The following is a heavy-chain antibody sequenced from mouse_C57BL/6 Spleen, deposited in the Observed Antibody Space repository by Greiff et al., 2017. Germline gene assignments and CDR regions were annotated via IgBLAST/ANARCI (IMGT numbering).Heavy chain of an antibody. V-gene: IGHV1-82*01. CDR2: IYPGDGDT. J-gene: IGHJ1*03. CDR3: AKGGNWYFDV. Sequence: QVQLQQSGPELVKPGASVKISCKASGYAFSSSWMNWVKQRPGKGLEWIGRIYPGDGDTNYNGKFKGKATLTADKSSSTAYMQLSSLTSEDSAVYFCAKGGNWYFDVWGTGTTGTGSS. CDR1: GYAFSSSW.